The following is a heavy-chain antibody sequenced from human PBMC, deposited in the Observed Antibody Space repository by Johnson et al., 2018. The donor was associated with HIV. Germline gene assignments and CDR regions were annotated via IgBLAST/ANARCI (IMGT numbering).Heavy chain of an antibody. V-gene: IGHV3-15*01. J-gene: IGHJ3*02. CDR3: TTGSSGSNAFDI. D-gene: IGHD3-22*01. CDR2: IKSKTDGGTI. Sequence: VQLVESGGGLVKPGGSLRLSCAASGFTFSNAWMSWVRQAPGKGLEWVGRIKSKTDGGTIDYAAAVKGRFIIARDDSKNTLYLQKNSLKTEDTAVYYCTTGSSGSNAFDIWGQGTMVTVSS. CDR1: GFTFSNAW.